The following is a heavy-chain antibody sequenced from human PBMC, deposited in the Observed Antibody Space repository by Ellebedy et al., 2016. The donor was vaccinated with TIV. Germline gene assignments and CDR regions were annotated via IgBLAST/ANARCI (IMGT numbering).Heavy chain of an antibody. V-gene: IGHV3-23*01. CDR1: GFTFSSYS. CDR2: ISGSGGST. CDR3: ARLDSSGYYDFDY. D-gene: IGHD3-22*01. J-gene: IGHJ4*02. Sequence: GGSLRLXCAASGFTFSSYSMNWVRQAPGKGLEWVSAISGSGGSTYYADSVKGRFTISRDNSKNTLYLQMNSLRAEDTAVYYCARLDSSGYYDFDYWGQGTLVTVSS.